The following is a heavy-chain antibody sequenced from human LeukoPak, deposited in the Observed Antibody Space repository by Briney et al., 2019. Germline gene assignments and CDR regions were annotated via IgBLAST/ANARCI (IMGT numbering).Heavy chain of an antibody. V-gene: IGHV1-69*06. D-gene: IGHD1-26*01. CDR1: GGTFSSYA. J-gene: IGHJ3*02. CDR2: IIPIFGTA. CDR3: ATESYSGSYLYAFDI. Sequence: SVKVSCKASGGTFSSYAISWVRQAPGQGLEWMGGIIPIFGTANYAQKFQGRVTMTEDTSTDTAYMELSSLRSEDTAVYYCATESYSGSYLYAFDIWGQGTMVTVSS.